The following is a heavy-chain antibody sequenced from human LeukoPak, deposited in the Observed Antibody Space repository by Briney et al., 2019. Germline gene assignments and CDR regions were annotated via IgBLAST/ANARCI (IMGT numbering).Heavy chain of an antibody. CDR1: GYSISSGRY. V-gene: IGHV4-38-2*01. J-gene: IGHJ4*02. D-gene: IGHD3-22*01. CDR3: VRQRYVYGYCDS. CDR2: LSHSGSI. Sequence: AETLSLTCAVSGYSISSGRYWGWVRQPPGKGLEWIGSLSHSGSIYYNPSLESRVTKSVDTSKNQFSLRLGSVTAADTAVYYCVRQRYVYGYCDSWGPGTLVTVSS.